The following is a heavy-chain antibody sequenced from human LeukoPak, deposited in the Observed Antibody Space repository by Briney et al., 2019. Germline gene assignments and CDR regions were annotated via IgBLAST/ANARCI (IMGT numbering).Heavy chain of an antibody. CDR2: IYHSGFT. Sequence: PSETLSLTCAVYGGSFSVYYWGWIRQPPGKGLEWIGEIYHSGFTNYNPSLKTRAIMSVDKSKNQFSLKLTSVTGADTAVYYCARDANWGFRAFDIWGQGTMVTVSS. V-gene: IGHV4-34*01. CDR3: ARDANWGFRAFDI. CDR1: GGSFSVYY. J-gene: IGHJ3*02. D-gene: IGHD7-27*01.